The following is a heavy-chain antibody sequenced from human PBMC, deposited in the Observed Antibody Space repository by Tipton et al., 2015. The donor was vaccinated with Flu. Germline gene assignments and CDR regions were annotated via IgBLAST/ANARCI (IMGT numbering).Heavy chain of an antibody. CDR2: IIPILGIA. J-gene: IGHJ4*02. Sequence: QLVQSGAEVKKPGSSVKVSCKASGGTFSSYAISWVRQAPGQGLEWMGGIIPILGIANYAQKFQGRVTITADKSTSTAYMELSSLRSEDTAVYYCAREVYYYDSSGYLGYFDYWGRGTLVTVSS. D-gene: IGHD3-22*01. CDR3: AREVYYYDSSGYLGYFDY. V-gene: IGHV1-69*09. CDR1: GGTFSSYA.